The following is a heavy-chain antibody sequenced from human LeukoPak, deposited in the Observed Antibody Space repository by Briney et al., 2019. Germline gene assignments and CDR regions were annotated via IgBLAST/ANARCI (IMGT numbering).Heavy chain of an antibody. J-gene: IGHJ4*02. CDR1: GGSISSGDYY. CDR3: AREVSRWPYYFDY. D-gene: IGHD4-23*01. CDR2: IYYSGST. V-gene: IGHV4-30-4*01. Sequence: SQTLSLTCTVSGGSISSGDYYWSWIRQPPGKGLEWIGYIYYSGSTYYNPSLKSRVTISVDTSKNQFFLKLSSVTAADTAVYYCAREVSRWPYYFDYWGQGTLVTVSS.